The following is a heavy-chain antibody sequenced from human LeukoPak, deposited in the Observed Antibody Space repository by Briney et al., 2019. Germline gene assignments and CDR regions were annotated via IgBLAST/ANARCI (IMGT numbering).Heavy chain of an antibody. CDR1: EFAVSNNY. J-gene: IGHJ3*02. V-gene: IGHV3-53*01. CDR2: LYSGGTT. CDR3: ARGRPFDI. Sequence: GGSLRLSCAASEFAVSNNYMSWVRQAPGKGLEWISVLYSGGTTYYADSVKGRFTISRDTSKNTLYLHMNSLRVEGTAVYYCARGRPFDIWGQGTMVTVSS.